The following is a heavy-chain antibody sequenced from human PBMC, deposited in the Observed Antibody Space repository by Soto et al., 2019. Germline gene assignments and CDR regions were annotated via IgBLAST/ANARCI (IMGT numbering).Heavy chain of an antibody. CDR2: ISSSSSYI. D-gene: IGHD1-1*01. CDR3: ARSPGTTGTTLLGKYYFDY. J-gene: IGHJ4*02. Sequence: RLSCAASGFTFSSYSMNWVRQAPGKGLEWVSSISSSSSYIYYADSVKGRFTISRDNAKNSLYLQMNSLRAEDTAVYYCARSPGTTGTTLLGKYYFDYWGQGTLVTVSS. V-gene: IGHV3-21*01. CDR1: GFTFSSYS.